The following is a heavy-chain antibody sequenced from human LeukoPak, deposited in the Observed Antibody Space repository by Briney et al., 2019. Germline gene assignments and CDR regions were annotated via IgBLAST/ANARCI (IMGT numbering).Heavy chain of an antibody. CDR2: INPLSGGT. CDR1: GYTFTDYF. CDR3: AKALTLHSGTYSPQDV. J-gene: IGHJ6*04. V-gene: IGHV1-2*02. D-gene: IGHD1-26*01. Sequence: ASLKVSCKASGYTFTDYFMHGGRQGPGQGLEGMGWINPLSGGTKYSQKFQGRVTMTRDTSIDTAYMEVSRLTSDDTAVYYCAKALTLHSGTYSPQDVWGKGTTVTVSS.